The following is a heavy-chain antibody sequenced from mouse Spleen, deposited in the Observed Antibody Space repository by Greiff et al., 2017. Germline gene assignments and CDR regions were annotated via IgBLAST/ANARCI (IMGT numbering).Heavy chain of an antibody. V-gene: IGHV1-26*01. CDR3: ARELTGTLYWYFDV. CDR1: GYTFTDYY. J-gene: IGHJ1*01. D-gene: IGHD4-1*01. Sequence: EVQLQQSGPELVKPGASVKISCKASGYTFTDYYMNWVKQSHGKSLEWIGDINPNNGGTSYNQKFKGKATLTVDKSSSTAYMELRSLTSEDSAVYYCARELTGTLYWYFDVWGAGTTVTVSS. CDR2: INPNNGGT.